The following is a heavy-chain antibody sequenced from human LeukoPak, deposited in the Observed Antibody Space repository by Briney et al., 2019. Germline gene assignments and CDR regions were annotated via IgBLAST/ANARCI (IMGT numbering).Heavy chain of an antibody. CDR1: GDSVSSNGAA. CDR2: TYYGSKWYN. D-gene: IGHD2-2*01. J-gene: IGHJ4*02. Sequence: SQTLSLTCAISGDSVSSNGAAWNWIRQSPSRGLEWLGRTYYGSKWYNDYAASVKGRITINPDTSKNQFSLHLNSVNPEDTAVYYCARACSSASCYPRFWGQGTLVTVSS. V-gene: IGHV6-1*01. CDR3: ARACSSASCYPRF.